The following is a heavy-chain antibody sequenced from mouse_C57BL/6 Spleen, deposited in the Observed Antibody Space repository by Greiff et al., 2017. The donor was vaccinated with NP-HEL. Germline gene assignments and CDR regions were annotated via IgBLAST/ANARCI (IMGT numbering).Heavy chain of an antibody. CDR3: APSRGTAQAPAWFAY. D-gene: IGHD3-2*02. Sequence: VQLQQPGAELVKPGASVKLSCKASGYTFTSYWMQWVKQRPGQGLEWIGEIDPSDSYTNYNQKFKGKATLTVDTSSSTAYMQLSSLTSEDSAVYYCAPSRGTAQAPAWFAYWGQGTLVTVSA. CDR2: IDPSDSYT. CDR1: GYTFTSYW. V-gene: IGHV1-50*01. J-gene: IGHJ3*01.